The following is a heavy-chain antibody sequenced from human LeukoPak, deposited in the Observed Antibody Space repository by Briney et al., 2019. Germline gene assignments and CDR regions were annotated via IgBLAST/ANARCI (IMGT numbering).Heavy chain of an antibody. CDR1: GGSISSCS. Sequence: PAETLSLTCSVSGGSISSCSWTWIRRPPGKGLEWIGFIDYSGSSNYNPSLRSRVTISANPSTTHFSLNLTPGTAAAAAVYFCARDRPVADWALDIWGRGTMVTVSS. CDR3: ARDRPVADWALDI. D-gene: IGHD3-9*01. CDR2: IDYSGSS. J-gene: IGHJ3*02. V-gene: IGHV4-59*13.